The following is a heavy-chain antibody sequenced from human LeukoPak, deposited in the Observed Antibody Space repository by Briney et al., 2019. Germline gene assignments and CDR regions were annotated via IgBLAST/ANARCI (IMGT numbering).Heavy chain of an antibody. CDR3: ATEKGDSPDY. CDR1: GFTFSSYA. CDR2: ISGSASNT. J-gene: IGHJ4*02. Sequence: GGSLGLSCAASGFTFSSYAMSWVRQAPGKGLEWVSGISGSASNTYYADSVKGRFTISRDNSKNTLFLQVSSLRVGDTAIYYCATEKGDSPDYWGQGTPVTVSS. D-gene: IGHD2-21*01. V-gene: IGHV3-23*01.